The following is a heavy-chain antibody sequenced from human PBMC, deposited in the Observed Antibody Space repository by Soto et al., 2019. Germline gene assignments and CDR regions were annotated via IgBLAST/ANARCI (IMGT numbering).Heavy chain of an antibody. CDR2: INYSGNT. Sequence: QVQLQQWGAGLLKPSETLSLTCAAHGGPFSGYYWSWIRQPPGKGLEWIGEINYSGNTNYTPSLKSRVTISVDTSKKHFSLKLSSVTAADTAVYYCARGIGGTSDYWGQGTLVTVSS. CDR3: ARGIGGTSDY. J-gene: IGHJ4*02. V-gene: IGHV4-34*01. D-gene: IGHD2-15*01. CDR1: GGPFSGYY.